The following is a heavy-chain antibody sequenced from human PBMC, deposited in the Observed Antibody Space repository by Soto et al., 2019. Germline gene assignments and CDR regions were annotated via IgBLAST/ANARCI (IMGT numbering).Heavy chain of an antibody. Sequence: GALVKVSCKASGYTFTSYGISWVRQAPGQGLEWMGWINPNSGGTNYAQKFQGWVTMTRDTSISTAYMELSRLRSDDTAVYYCAVGLRRYCSSTSCSDAFDIWGQGTMVTVSS. J-gene: IGHJ3*02. CDR1: GYTFTSYG. V-gene: IGHV1-2*04. D-gene: IGHD2-2*01. CDR2: INPNSGGT. CDR3: AVGLRRYCSSTSCSDAFDI.